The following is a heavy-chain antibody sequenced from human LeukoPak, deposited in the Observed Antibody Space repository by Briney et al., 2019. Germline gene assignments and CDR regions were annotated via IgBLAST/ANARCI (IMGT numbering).Heavy chain of an antibody. CDR2: IYYSGGT. Sequence: SETRSLTWSVSAGSISSSSYYWGWIRQPPGKGLEWVGRIYYSGGTYYHPSLKRRVTKSVDTSKNRFSLKLRSVTAADTAVYYCSGEPVVGFWSGYLYASYYFDYWGQGTLVTVSS. J-gene: IGHJ4*02. CDR1: AGSISSSSYY. V-gene: IGHV4-39*02. CDR3: SGEPVVGFWSGYLYASYYFDY. D-gene: IGHD3-3*01.